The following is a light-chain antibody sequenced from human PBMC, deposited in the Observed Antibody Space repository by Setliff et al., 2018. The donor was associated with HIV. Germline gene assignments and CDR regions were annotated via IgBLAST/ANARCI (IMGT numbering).Light chain of an antibody. CDR2: DVT. CDR3: SSFAGRLHV. Sequence: QSALTQPRSVSRSPGQSVTIPCTGTSSDVGSYNYVTWYQQHPGKVPKLMIYDVTRRPSGVPDRFSGSRSGNTASLTISGLQAEDEADYYCSSFAGRLHVFGTGTKVTVL. V-gene: IGLV2-11*01. J-gene: IGLJ1*01. CDR1: SSDVGSYNY.